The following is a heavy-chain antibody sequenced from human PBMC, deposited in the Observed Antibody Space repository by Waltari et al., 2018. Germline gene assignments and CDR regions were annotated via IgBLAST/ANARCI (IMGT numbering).Heavy chain of an antibody. V-gene: IGHV3-74*01. CDR2: VNSYGSST. CDR1: GFNFDSYW. J-gene: IGHJ6*02. CDR3: TREHGAVAGSYYYYGMDV. D-gene: IGHD6-19*01. Sequence: EVQLVESGGGLVQPGGSLRLSCAAAGFNFDSYWMHWLRQAPGKGLVWVARVNSYGSSTFYADSVKGRFTVSRDSARNTLLLQMNRLRVEDTAVYFCTREHGAVAGSYYYYGMDVWGQGTTVIVSS.